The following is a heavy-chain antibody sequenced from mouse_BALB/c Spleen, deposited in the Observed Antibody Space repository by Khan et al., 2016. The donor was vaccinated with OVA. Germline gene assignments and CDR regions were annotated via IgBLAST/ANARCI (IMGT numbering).Heavy chain of an antibody. D-gene: IGHD1-1*01. CDR3: TRLAYYYDSEGFAY. Sequence: EVELVESGGDLVKPGGSLKLSCAASGFTFSTYGMSWVRQTPDKRLECVATVSTGGGYTYYPDSVKGRFTIPRDNAKNTLYLQMSGLKSEDTAMFYCTRLAYYYDSEGFAYWGQGTLVTVAA. V-gene: IGHV5-6*01. CDR2: VSTGGGYT. CDR1: GFTFSTYG. J-gene: IGHJ3*01.